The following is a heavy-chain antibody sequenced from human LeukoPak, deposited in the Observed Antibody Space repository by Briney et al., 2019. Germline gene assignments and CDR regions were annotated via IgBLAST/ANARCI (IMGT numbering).Heavy chain of an antibody. CDR2: INHSGST. CDR3: ARPLTYSSGWIPRGIVRYAFDI. D-gene: IGHD6-19*01. CDR1: GGSFSGYY. Sequence: SETLSLTCAVYGGSFSGYYWSWIRQPPGKGLEWIGEINHSGSTNYNPSLKSRVTISVDTSKNQFSLKLSSVTAADTAVYYCARPLTYSSGWIPRGIVRYAFDIWGQGTMVTVSS. J-gene: IGHJ3*02. V-gene: IGHV4-34*01.